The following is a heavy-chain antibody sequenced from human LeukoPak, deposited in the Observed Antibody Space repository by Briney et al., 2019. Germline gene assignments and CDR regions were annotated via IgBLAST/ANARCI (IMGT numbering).Heavy chain of an antibody. CDR1: GFTFISYA. D-gene: IGHD2-15*01. V-gene: IGHV3-30*04. J-gene: IGHJ5*02. Sequence: PGGSLRLSCAASGFTFISYAMHWVRQAPGKGLEWVAVISYDGSNKYFADSVKGRFTISRDNSKNTLYLQMNSLRAEDTAVCYCAREYEGYCSGGSCFRGTYNWFDPWGQGTLVTVSS. CDR3: AREYEGYCSGGSCFRGTYNWFDP. CDR2: ISYDGSNK.